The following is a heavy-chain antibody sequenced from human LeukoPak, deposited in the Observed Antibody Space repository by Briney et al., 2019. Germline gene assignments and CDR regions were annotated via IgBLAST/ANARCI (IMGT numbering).Heavy chain of an antibody. CDR1: GGSISSHY. D-gene: IGHD2-2*02. CDR3: ARAVVVVPAAIGGWFDP. V-gene: IGHV4-34*01. Sequence: ETLSLTCTVSGGSISSHYWSWIRQPPGKGLEWIGEINHSGSTNYNPSLKSRVTISVDTSKNQFSLKLSSVTAADTAVYYCARAVVVVPAAIGGWFDPWGQGTLITVSS. J-gene: IGHJ5*02. CDR2: INHSGST.